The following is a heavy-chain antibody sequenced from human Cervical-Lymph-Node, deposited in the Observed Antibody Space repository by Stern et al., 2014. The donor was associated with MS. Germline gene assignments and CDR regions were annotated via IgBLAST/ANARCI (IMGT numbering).Heavy chain of an antibody. CDR1: GGSINNSGYF. J-gene: IGHJ3*02. CDR3: ARHGVVIPPTILPRKELRGVLLGAAFDI. V-gene: IGHV4-39*01. CDR2: VYYSGST. Sequence: QVQLQESGPGLVKPSETLSLTCTVSGGSINNSGYFWAWIRQPPGKGLEWIGSVYYSGSTYYNPSLKSRVTISVDTSKTQFSLKLTSVTVADTAVYYCARHGVVIPPTILPRKELRGVLLGAAFDIWGQGTMVTVSS. D-gene: IGHD2-2*01.